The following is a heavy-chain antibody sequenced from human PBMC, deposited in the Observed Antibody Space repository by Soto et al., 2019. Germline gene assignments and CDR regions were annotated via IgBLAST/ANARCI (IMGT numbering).Heavy chain of an antibody. J-gene: IGHJ6*02. CDR1: GFTFSSYG. CDR3: AKEGYDSSGYYHIRTPTYYGMDV. D-gene: IGHD3-22*01. Sequence: GGSLRLSCAASGFTFSSYGMHWVRQAPGKGLEWVAVISYDGSNIYYADSVKGRFTISRDNSKNTLYLQMNSLRAEDTAVYYCAKEGYDSSGYYHIRTPTYYGMDVWGQGTTVTVSS. V-gene: IGHV3-30*18. CDR2: ISYDGSNI.